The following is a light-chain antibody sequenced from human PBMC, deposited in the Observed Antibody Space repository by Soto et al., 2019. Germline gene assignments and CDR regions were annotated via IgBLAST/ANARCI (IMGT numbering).Light chain of an antibody. CDR3: QQHISYPRT. J-gene: IGKJ1*01. V-gene: IGKV1-5*03. Sequence: DIQMTQSPSTLSASVGDRVTITCRASQSLNTALAWYQQKPGKAPRLLIYTASNLESGVPSRYSGSGSGTEFTLPVSSRQPDDFATYFCQQHISYPRTFGQGPKVEIK. CDR1: QSLNTA. CDR2: TAS.